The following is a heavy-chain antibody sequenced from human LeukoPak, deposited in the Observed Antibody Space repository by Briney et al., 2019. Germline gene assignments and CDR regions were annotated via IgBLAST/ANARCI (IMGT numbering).Heavy chain of an antibody. CDR1: GGTFSSYA. V-gene: IGHV1-69*05. D-gene: IGHD3-22*01. Sequence: EASVKVSCKASGGTFSSYAISWVRQAPGQGLEWMGRIIPIFGTANYAQKFQGRVTITTDESTSTAYMELSSLRSEDTAVYYCASGYYYDSSGYCDYWGQGTLVTVSS. CDR2: IIPIFGTA. CDR3: ASGYYYDSSGYCDY. J-gene: IGHJ4*02.